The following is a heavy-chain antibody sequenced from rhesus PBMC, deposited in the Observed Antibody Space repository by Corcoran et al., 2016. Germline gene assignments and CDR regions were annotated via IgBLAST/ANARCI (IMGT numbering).Heavy chain of an antibody. CDR3: ARDGATTVAAALGGFDF. D-gene: IGHD4-29*01. CDR1: GGSISSSNW. V-gene: IGHV4S19*01. J-gene: IGHJ3*01. Sequence: QVQLQESGPGLVKPSETLSLTCAVSGGSISSSNWWSWIRQPPGKGLEWIGYIRGSSGSTYNNPSLKSRVTISKDTSKNQFSLKLSSVTAADTAVYYCARDGATTVAAALGGFDFWGQGLRVTVSS. CDR2: IRGSSGST.